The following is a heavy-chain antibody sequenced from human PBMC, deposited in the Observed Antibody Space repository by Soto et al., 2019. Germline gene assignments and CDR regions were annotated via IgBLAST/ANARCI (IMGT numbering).Heavy chain of an antibody. D-gene: IGHD3-9*01. V-gene: IGHV3-7*01. J-gene: IGHJ4*02. CDR1: GFTFSSYW. CDR3: ARPHYDILTGYTYYFDY. Sequence: GGSLRLSCAASGFTFSSYWMSWVRQAPGKGLEWVANIKQDGSEKYYVDSVKGRFTISRDNAKNSLYLQMNSLRAEDTAVYYCARPHYDILTGYTYYFDYWGQGT. CDR2: IKQDGSEK.